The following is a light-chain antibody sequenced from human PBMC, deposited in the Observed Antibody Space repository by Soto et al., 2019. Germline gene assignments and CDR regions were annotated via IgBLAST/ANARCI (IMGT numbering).Light chain of an antibody. CDR2: GAS. CDR3: QQYNNWPLLT. Sequence: EIVLTQSPGTLSVSPGERVTLSCRASQSVDIDLAWYQQKPGQAPRLLIYGASTRATDMPGRFRGSGAGAEFTLTISSLQSEDSAVYYCQQYNNWPLLTFGGGTKVEIK. V-gene: IGKV3D-15*01. J-gene: IGKJ4*01. CDR1: QSVDID.